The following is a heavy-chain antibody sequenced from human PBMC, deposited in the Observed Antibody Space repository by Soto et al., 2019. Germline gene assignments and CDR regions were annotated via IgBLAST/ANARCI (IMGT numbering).Heavy chain of an antibody. D-gene: IGHD6-19*01. V-gene: IGHV3-23*01. CDR1: GFSFFTYV. Sequence: PGGSLRLSCAASGFSFFTYVMTWVRQAPGKGLEWVSAISASGTQTYYADSVKGRFTISRDNSKNTLYLQMNSLRAEDTAVYYCAKKIREIAVAGNLGRFDYWGQGTLVTVSS. CDR2: ISASGTQT. CDR3: AKKIREIAVAGNLGRFDY. J-gene: IGHJ4*02.